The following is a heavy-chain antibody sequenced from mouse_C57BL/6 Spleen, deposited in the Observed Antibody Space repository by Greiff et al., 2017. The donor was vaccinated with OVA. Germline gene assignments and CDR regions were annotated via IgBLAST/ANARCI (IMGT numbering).Heavy chain of an antibody. CDR2: INPNNGGT. CDR1: GYTFTDYY. J-gene: IGHJ3*01. V-gene: IGHV1-26*01. CDR3: ARGGDYYGVAY. Sequence: EVQLQQSGPELVKPGASVKISCKASGYTFTDYYMNWVKQSPGKSLEWIGDINPNNGGTNYNQKFKGKATLTVDKSSSTAYMELRSLTSEDSPVYYCARGGDYYGVAYWGQGTLVTVSA. D-gene: IGHD1-1*01.